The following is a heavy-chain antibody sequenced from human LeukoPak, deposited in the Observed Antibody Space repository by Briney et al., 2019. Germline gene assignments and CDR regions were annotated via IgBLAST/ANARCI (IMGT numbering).Heavy chain of an antibody. Sequence: GASVKVSCKASGYTFTGYYMHWVRQAPGLGLEWMGWINPNSGGTNYAQKFQGRVTMTRDTSISTAYMELSRLRSDDTAVYYCARGVDNYYDSSGYRTPFDYWGQGTLVTVSS. CDR3: ARGVDNYYDSSGYRTPFDY. CDR1: GYTFTGYY. CDR2: INPNSGGT. D-gene: IGHD3-22*01. J-gene: IGHJ4*02. V-gene: IGHV1-2*02.